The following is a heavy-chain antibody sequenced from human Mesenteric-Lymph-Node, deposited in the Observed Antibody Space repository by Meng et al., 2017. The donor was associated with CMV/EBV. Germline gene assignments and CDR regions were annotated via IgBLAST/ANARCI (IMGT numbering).Heavy chain of an antibody. J-gene: IGHJ4*02. Sequence: CKVPGSNFRPSWIGWVRQMPGKGLEWMGIIYPDDSDTRYSPSFQGQVTISADKSITTAYLQWSSLQASDTAMYFCARGIPVTDTGFDYWGQGTLVTVSS. CDR3: ARGIPVTDTGFDY. D-gene: IGHD6-19*01. V-gene: IGHV5-51*01. CDR1: GSNFRPSW. CDR2: IYPDDSDT.